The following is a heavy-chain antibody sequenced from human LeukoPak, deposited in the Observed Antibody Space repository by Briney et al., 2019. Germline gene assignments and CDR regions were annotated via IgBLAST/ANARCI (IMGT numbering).Heavy chain of an antibody. D-gene: IGHD3-22*01. CDR1: GGTFISYA. CDR2: IIPIFGTA. J-gene: IGHJ4*02. V-gene: IGHV1-69*13. Sequence: SVKVSCKASGGTFISYAISWVRQAPGQGLEWMGGIIPIFGTANYAQKFQGRVTITADESTSTAYMELSSLRSEDTAVYYCARQMGVPYYDSSGYIFDYWGQGTLVTVSS. CDR3: ARQMGVPYYDSSGYIFDY.